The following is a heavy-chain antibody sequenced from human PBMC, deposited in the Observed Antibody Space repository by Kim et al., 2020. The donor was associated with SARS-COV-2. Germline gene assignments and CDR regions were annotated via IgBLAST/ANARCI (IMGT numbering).Heavy chain of an antibody. V-gene: IGHV4-4*07. CDR2: IYTSGST. CDR1: GGSISSYY. CDR3: AKDGDYEYRYYYYGMDV. Sequence: SETLSLTCTVSGGSISSYYWSWIRQPAGKGLEWIGRIYTSGSTNYNPSLKSRVTMSVDTSKNQFSLKLSSVTAADTAVYYCAKDGDYEYRYYYYGMDVWGQGTTVTVSS. J-gene: IGHJ6*02. D-gene: IGHD4-17*01.